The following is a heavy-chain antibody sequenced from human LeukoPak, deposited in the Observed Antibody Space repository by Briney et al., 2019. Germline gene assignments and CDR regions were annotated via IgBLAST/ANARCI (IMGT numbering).Heavy chain of an antibody. D-gene: IGHD3-10*01. V-gene: IGHV1-2*02. CDR2: INPNSGGT. J-gene: IGHJ4*02. Sequence: ASVKVSCKASGYTFTGYYMHWVRQAPGQGLEWMGWINPNSGGTNYAQKFQGRVTMTRDTSISTAYMELSRLRSDDTAVYYCARGGSGSSLDYYFDYWGQGTLVTVSS. CDR1: GYTFTGYY. CDR3: ARGGSGSSLDYYFDY.